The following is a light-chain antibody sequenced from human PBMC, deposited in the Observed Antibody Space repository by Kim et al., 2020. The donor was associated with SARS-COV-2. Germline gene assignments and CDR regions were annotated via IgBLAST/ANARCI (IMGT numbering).Light chain of an antibody. Sequence: IVMTQSPATLSVSPGERATLSCRASQSVSSNLAWYQQKPGQAPRLLIYGASTRATGIPARFSGSGSGTEFTLTISGLESEDFAVYYCHQYNNWHTFGQGTKLEI. J-gene: IGKJ2*01. V-gene: IGKV3-15*01. CDR1: QSVSSN. CDR2: GAS. CDR3: HQYNNWHT.